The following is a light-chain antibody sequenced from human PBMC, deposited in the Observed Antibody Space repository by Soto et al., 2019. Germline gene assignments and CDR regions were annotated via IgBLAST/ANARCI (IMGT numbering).Light chain of an antibody. V-gene: IGLV1-44*01. J-gene: IGLJ2*01. CDR1: GSNIGSDT. Sequence: QSVLTQPPSASGTPGQRVTISCSGSGSNIGSDTVNWYQQLPGTAPKLLIYSINQRPSGVPARFSGSKSGTSASLAISGLQSDDEADYYCAAWDDSLNGVVFGGGTKLTVL. CDR2: SIN. CDR3: AAWDDSLNGVV.